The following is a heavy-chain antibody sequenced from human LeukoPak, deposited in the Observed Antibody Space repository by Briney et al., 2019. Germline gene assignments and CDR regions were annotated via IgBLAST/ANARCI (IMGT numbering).Heavy chain of an antibody. J-gene: IGHJ5*02. D-gene: IGHD3-10*01. CDR3: ARDRWITMVRGVPTPNWFDP. V-gene: IGHV3-21*01. Sequence: PGESLRLSCAASGFTFSSYSMNWVRQPPGKGLEWVSSISSSSSYIYYADSVKGRFTISRDNAKNSLYLQIHSLRAEDTAVYYCARDRWITMVRGVPTPNWFDPWGQGTLVTVSS. CDR1: GFTFSSYS. CDR2: ISSSSSYI.